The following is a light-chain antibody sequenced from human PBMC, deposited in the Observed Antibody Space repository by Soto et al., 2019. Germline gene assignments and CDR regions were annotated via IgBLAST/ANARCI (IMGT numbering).Light chain of an antibody. J-gene: IGKJ2*01. CDR3: QQYDNLQYT. V-gene: IGKV1-33*01. Sequence: DIQMTQSPPSLSASVGDRVTITCQASQGITKYLNWYQQKPGKAPKLLIYDASYLGAGVPSRFSGGGSGTDFTFTISSLQPEDIATYFCQQYDNLQYTFGQGTKLEIK. CDR1: QGITKY. CDR2: DAS.